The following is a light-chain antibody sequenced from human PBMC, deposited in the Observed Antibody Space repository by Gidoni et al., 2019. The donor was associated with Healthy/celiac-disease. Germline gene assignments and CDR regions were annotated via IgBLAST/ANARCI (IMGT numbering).Light chain of an antibody. CDR3: SSYAGSNNVV. V-gene: IGLV2-8*01. Sequence: QSALTQPPSASESPGQSVTISCTGTSRDVGGYNYVSWYHQHPGKAPKLMIYEVSQRPSGVPDRFSGSKSGNAASLTVSGLQAEDEADYYCSSYAGSNNVVFGGGTKLTVL. CDR2: EVS. CDR1: SRDVGGYNY. J-gene: IGLJ2*01.